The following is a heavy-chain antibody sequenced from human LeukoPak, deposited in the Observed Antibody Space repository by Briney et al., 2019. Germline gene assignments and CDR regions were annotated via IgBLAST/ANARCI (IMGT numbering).Heavy chain of an antibody. CDR1: GFTVSSNY. J-gene: IGHJ4*02. V-gene: IGHV3-33*08. CDR2: IWYDGSNK. Sequence: PGGSLRLSCAASGFTVSSNYMSWVRQAPGKGLEWVAVIWYDGSNKYYADSVRGRFTISRDNSKNTLYLQMNSLRAEDTAVYYCARDLGDHYDYVWGSLRYWGQGTLVTVSS. CDR3: ARDLGDHYDYVWGSLRY. D-gene: IGHD3-16*01.